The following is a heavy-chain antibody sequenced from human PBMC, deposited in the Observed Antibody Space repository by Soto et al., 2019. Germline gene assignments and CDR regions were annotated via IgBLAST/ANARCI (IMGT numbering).Heavy chain of an antibody. CDR3: ARGRNYYGSGSYYYYYYYYMDV. Sequence: EVQLVESGGGLVQPGGSLRLSCAASGFTFSSYDMHWVRQATGKGLEWVSAIGTAGDTYYPGSVKGRFTISRENAKNSLYLQMNSVRAGDTAVYYCARGRNYYGSGSYYYYYYYYMDVLGKGTTVTVSS. CDR1: GFTFSSYD. D-gene: IGHD3-10*01. V-gene: IGHV3-13*01. J-gene: IGHJ6*03. CDR2: IGTAGDT.